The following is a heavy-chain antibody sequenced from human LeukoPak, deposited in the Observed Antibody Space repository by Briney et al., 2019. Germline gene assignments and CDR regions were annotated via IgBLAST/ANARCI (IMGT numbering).Heavy chain of an antibody. V-gene: IGHV5-51*01. CDR3: ARLRPQDAFDI. CDR2: IYPGDSDT. J-gene: IGHJ3*02. Sequence: GESLTISCNGSGYSFTTYWIGWVRQMPGKGLEWMGIIYPGDSDTRYSPSFQGQVTISADKSISTAYLRWSSLKASDTAMYYCARLRPQDAFDIWGQGTMVTVSS. CDR1: GYSFTTYW.